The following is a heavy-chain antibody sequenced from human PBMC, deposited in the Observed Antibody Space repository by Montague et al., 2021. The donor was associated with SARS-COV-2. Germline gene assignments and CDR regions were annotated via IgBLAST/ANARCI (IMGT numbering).Heavy chain of an antibody. J-gene: IGHJ4*02. CDR3: ARRTDILTGYYDY. V-gene: IGHV4-59*01. CDR1: GGSISHYY. Sequence: ETLSLTCAVSGGSISHYYWRWIRQPPGKGLEWIGYIYSSGGTNYNPSLKSRATLSLDAAKNHFSLRLSSVTAADTAVYYCARRTDILTGYYDYWGQGTLVTVSS. D-gene: IGHD3-9*01. CDR2: IYSSGGT.